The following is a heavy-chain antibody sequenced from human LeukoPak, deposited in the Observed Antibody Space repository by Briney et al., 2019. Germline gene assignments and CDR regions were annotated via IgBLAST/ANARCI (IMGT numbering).Heavy chain of an antibody. CDR1: GFTFSRYW. D-gene: IGHD1-26*01. V-gene: IGHV3-7*01. J-gene: IGHJ5*02. CDR2: IKQDGSEK. CDR3: ARDKVVRATWFDP. Sequence: PGGSLRLSCAASGFTFSRYWMAWVRQAPGKRPEWVANIKQDGSEKYYVDSVKGRFTISRDNAKNSLFLQMNSLRAEDTAMYYCARDKVVRATWFDPWGQGTLVTVSS.